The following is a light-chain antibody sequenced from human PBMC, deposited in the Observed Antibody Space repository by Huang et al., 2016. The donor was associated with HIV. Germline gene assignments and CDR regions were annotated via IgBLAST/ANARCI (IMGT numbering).Light chain of an antibody. V-gene: IGKV3-20*01. CDR3: QQYGSSRWT. CDR1: QSVSSSY. CDR2: GAS. Sequence: EIVLTQSPGTLSLSPGERATLSCRASQSVSSSYLAWYKQKPGQAPVLLIYGASSRATGIPDRVSVSGSGTGFTLTISRLEPEDFAVYYCQQYGSSRWTFGQGTKVEIK. J-gene: IGKJ1*01.